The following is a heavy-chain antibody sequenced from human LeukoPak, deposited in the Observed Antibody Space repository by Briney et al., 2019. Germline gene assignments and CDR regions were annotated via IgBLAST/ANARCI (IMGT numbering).Heavy chain of an antibody. Sequence: SETLSLTCAVYGGSFSGYYWSWIRQPPGKGLEWIGEINHSGSTNYNPSLKSRVTISVDTSKNQFSLKLSSVTAADTAVYYCARCGFGSSWYSCQKEKWNWFDPWGQGTQVTVSS. J-gene: IGHJ5*02. V-gene: IGHV4-34*01. CDR1: GGSFSGYY. CDR3: ARCGFGSSWYSCQKEKWNWFDP. D-gene: IGHD6-13*01. CDR2: INHSGST.